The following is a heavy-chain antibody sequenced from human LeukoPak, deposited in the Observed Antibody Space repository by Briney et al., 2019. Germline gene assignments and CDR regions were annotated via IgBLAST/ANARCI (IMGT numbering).Heavy chain of an antibody. D-gene: IGHD5-12*01. V-gene: IGHV3-23*01. CDR2: ISGSGGST. CDR1: GFTFSSYS. J-gene: IGHJ5*02. Sequence: GGSLRLSCAASGFTFSSYSMNWVRQAPGKGLEWVSAISGSGGSTYYADSVKGRFTISRDNSKNTLYLQMKSLRAEDTAVYYCAKAGVVATKKYNWFDPWGQGTLVTVSS. CDR3: AKAGVVATKKYNWFDP.